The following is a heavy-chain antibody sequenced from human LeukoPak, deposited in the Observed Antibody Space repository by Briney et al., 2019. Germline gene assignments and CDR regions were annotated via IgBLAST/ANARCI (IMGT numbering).Heavy chain of an antibody. CDR3: AKSSGPFDY. CDR2: ISSSGNII. V-gene: IGHV3-48*01. CDR1: GFTFSSYS. J-gene: IGHJ4*02. D-gene: IGHD6-19*01. Sequence: GGSQRLSCAASGFTFSSYSMNWVRQAPGKGLEWVSSISSSGNIINYADSVRGRFTISRDNAKSSLYLQMNSLRAEDTAVYYCAKSSGPFDYWGQGTLVTVSS.